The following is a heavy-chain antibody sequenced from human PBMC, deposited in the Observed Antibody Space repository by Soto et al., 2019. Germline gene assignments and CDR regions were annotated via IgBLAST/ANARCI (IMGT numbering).Heavy chain of an antibody. J-gene: IGHJ6*02. CDR1: GYTFTSNG. D-gene: IGHD3-16*01. Sequence: ASVKVSCKASGYTFTSNGISWVRQAPGQGLEWMGWISAYNGNTNYAQKLQGRVTMTTDTSTSTAYMEPRSLRSDDTAVYYCALGATDPYGMDVWGQGTTVTVSS. CDR2: ISAYNGNT. CDR3: ALGATDPYGMDV. V-gene: IGHV1-18*04.